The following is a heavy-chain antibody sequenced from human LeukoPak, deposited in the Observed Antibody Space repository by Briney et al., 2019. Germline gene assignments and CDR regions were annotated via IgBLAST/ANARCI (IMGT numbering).Heavy chain of an antibody. CDR1: GLTVSSNC. V-gene: IGHV3-53*01. CDR2: IYSGGST. CDR3: ARRAGAYSHPYDY. Sequence: GGSLRLSCAASGLTVSSNCMSWVRQAPGKGLEWVSFIYSGGSTHYSDSVKGRFTISRDNSKNTLYLQMNSLRAEDTAVYYCARRAGAYSHPYDYWGQGTLVTVSS. J-gene: IGHJ4*02. D-gene: IGHD4/OR15-4a*01.